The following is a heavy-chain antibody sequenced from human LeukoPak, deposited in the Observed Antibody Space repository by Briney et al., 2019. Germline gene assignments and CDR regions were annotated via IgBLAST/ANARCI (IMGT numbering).Heavy chain of an antibody. CDR1: GYTFTSYG. J-gene: IGHJ6*03. Sequence: SVKVSCKASGYTFTSYGISWVRQAPGQGLEWMGGIIPIFGTANYAQKFQGRVTITADESTSTAYMELSSLRSEDTAVYYCARAAVMMTTVTTNYYYMDVWGKGTTVTVSS. CDR3: ARAAVMMTTVTTNYYYMDV. CDR2: IIPIFGTA. D-gene: IGHD4-11*01. V-gene: IGHV1-69*13.